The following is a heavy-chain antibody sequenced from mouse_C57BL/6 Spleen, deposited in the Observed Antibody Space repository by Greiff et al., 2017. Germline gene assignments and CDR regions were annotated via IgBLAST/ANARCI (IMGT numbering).Heavy chain of an antibody. J-gene: IGHJ2*01. D-gene: IGHD4-1*01. CDR3: TRRRTNWDYFDY. CDR2: IDPETGGT. V-gene: IGHV1-15*01. Sequence: VQLVESGAELVRPGASVTLSCKASGYTFTDYEMHWVKQTPVHGLEWIGAIDPETGGTAYNQKFKGKAILTADKSSSTAYMELRSLTSEDSAVYYCTRRRTNWDYFDYWGQGTTLTVSS. CDR1: GYTFTDYE.